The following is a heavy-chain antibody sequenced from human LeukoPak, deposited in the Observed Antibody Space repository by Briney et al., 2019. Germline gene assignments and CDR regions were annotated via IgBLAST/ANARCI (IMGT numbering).Heavy chain of an antibody. CDR3: ARQVRGVLSYYGMDV. J-gene: IGHJ6*02. CDR2: IIPIFGTA. V-gene: IGHV1-69*06. D-gene: IGHD3-10*01. CDR1: GGTFSSYA. Sequence: SVKVSCKASGGTFSSYAISWVRQAPGQGLEWMGGIIPIFGTANYAQKFQGRVTITADKSTSTAYMELSSLRSEDTAVYYCARQVRGVLSYYGMDVWGQGTTVTVSS.